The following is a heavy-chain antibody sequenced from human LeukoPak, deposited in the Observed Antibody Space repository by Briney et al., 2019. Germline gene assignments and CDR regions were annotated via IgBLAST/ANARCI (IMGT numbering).Heavy chain of an antibody. J-gene: IGHJ3*01. CDR1: GFTFSTYA. D-gene: IGHD7-27*01. CDR2: ISYNGRTQ. CDR3: ARDGPGLGTNAFDV. Sequence: GGSLRLSCIASGFTFSTYAVHWVRQAPGKGLEWVVVISYNGRTQYYADSLKGRFTISRDNSKNTLYLQMNSLTTEDTAVYYCARDGPGLGTNAFDVWGQGTMVSVSS. V-gene: IGHV3-30*04.